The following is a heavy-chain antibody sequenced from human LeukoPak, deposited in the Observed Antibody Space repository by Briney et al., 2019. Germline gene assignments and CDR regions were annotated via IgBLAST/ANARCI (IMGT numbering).Heavy chain of an antibody. D-gene: IGHD5-18*01. V-gene: IGHV3-30*02. CDR2: IRYDGRTT. J-gene: IGHJ4*02. Sequence: GGSLRLSCAASRFTFSSYGMHWVRQAPGKGLEWVAFIRYDGRTTYYADSVKGRFTISRDNSKNTVFLQMYSLRAEDTAAYYCAKEASRGSSFAYTPIEKPYYLDYWGQGTLVTVSS. CDR3: AKEASRGSSFAYTPIEKPYYLDY. CDR1: RFTFSSYG.